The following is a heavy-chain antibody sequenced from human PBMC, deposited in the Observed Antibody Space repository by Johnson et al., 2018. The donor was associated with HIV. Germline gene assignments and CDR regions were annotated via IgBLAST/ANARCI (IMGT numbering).Heavy chain of an antibody. J-gene: IGHJ3*02. Sequence: VQLVESGGGLAQPGRSLRLSCTASGFPFSSSWMHWVRQAPGKGLVWVSRINSDGGSTAYADSVKGRFTISRESAKNSLYLQMNSLRAGDTAVYYCARGGVVHDGFDIRGLGTMVTVSS. CDR2: INSDGGST. V-gene: IGHV3-74*03. CDR3: ARGGVVHDGFDI. D-gene: IGHD2-8*01. CDR1: GFPFSSSW.